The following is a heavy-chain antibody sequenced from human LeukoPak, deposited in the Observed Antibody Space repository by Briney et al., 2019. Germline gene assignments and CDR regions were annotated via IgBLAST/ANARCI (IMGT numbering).Heavy chain of an antibody. CDR1: GGSISRSNW. Sequence: SETLSLTCTVSGGSISRSNWWSWVRQPPGKGLEWIGRIYAAETDFNPSLKSRLTMSIDTSKNQFSLKLRSVTAADTAVYYCARHQGWLQWEYWGQGTLVTVSS. CDR3: ARHQGWLQWEY. V-gene: IGHV4-4*02. CDR2: IYAAET. J-gene: IGHJ4*02. D-gene: IGHD5-24*01.